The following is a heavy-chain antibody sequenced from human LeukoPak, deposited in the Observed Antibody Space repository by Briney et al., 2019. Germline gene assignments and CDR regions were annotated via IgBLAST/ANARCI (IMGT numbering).Heavy chain of an antibody. CDR3: ARASVEYYDILTGYYRPGAFDI. CDR2: INHRGRT. CDR1: GESFNDYY. D-gene: IGHD3-9*01. J-gene: IGHJ3*02. Sequence: SETLSLTCAVYGESFNDYYWSWIRQPPGKGLEWIGEINHRGRTNYNPSLKSRVTISVDTSKNQFSLKLSSVTAADTAVYYCARASVEYYDILTGYYRPGAFDIWGQGTMVTVSS. V-gene: IGHV4-34*01.